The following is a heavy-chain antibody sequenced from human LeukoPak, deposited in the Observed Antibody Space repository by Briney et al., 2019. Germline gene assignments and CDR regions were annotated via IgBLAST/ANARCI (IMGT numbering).Heavy chain of an antibody. J-gene: IGHJ6*03. CDR3: AKDDYDFYYYMDV. D-gene: IGHD3-3*01. CDR1: GFTFSSYA. Sequence: PGGSLRLSCAASGFTFSSYAMSRVRQAPGKGLEWVSAISGSGGSTYYADSVKGRFTISRDNSKNTLYLQMNSLRAEDTAVYYCAKDDYDFYYYMDVWGKGTTVIVSS. V-gene: IGHV3-23*01. CDR2: ISGSGGST.